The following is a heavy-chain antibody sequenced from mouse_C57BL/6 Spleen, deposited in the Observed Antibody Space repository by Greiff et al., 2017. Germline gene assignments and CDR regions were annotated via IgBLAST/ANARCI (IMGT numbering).Heavy chain of an antibody. CDR2: IYPGSGST. J-gene: IGHJ2*01. Sequence: QVQLQQSGAELVKPGASVKMSCKASGYTFTSYWITWVKQRPGQGLEWIGDIYPGSGSTNYNEKFKSKATLTVDTASSTAYMQFSSLTSEDSAVYYCARSGEYGSRLYYFDYWGQGTTLTVSS. CDR1: GYTFTSYW. V-gene: IGHV1-55*01. D-gene: IGHD1-1*01. CDR3: ARSGEYGSRLYYFDY.